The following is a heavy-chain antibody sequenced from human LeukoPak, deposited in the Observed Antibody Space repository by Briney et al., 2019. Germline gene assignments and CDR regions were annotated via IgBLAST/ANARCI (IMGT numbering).Heavy chain of an antibody. CDR1: GFTFSSYS. CDR3: ARASSKQLAGYLPDGFDI. V-gene: IGHV3-21*01. D-gene: IGHD3-9*01. J-gene: IGHJ3*02. CDR2: ISSSGTYV. Sequence: GGSLRLSCAASGFTFSSYSMNWVRQAPGKGLEWVSSISSSGTYVHYAGSVKGRFTISRDNAKNSLSLQMNSLRADDAAVYYCARASSKQLAGYLPDGFDIWGQGTMVTVSS.